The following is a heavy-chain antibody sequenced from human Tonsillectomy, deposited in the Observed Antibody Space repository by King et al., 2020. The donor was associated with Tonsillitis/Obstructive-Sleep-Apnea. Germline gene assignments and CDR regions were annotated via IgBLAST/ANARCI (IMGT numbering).Heavy chain of an antibody. J-gene: IGHJ4*02. Sequence: QLVQSGAEVKKPGASVKVSCKASGYTFTSYSMHWVRQAPGQGLEWMGIINPSGGSTSYAQKFQGRVTMTRDTSTTTVYMELSSLRAEETAVYYCAGGPTRGYFDYWGQGTLVTVSS. CDR1: GYTFTSYS. CDR2: INPSGGST. V-gene: IGHV1-46*01. D-gene: IGHD3-16*01. CDR3: AGGPTRGYFDY.